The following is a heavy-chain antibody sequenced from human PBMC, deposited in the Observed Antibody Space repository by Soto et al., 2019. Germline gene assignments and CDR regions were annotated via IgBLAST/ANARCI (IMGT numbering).Heavy chain of an antibody. V-gene: IGHV1-2*02. Sequence: QVQLVQSGAEVKKPGASVKVSCEASGYNFIDFHIHWVRQAPGQGVEWMGRISPKSGGTNYAQKFEGRVTMTWDTSLNTAYMELSSLKSDYTAVYYCARPPGYISDWYYFDLWGQGTRVTVSS. CDR1: GYNFIDFH. CDR2: ISPKSGGT. J-gene: IGHJ4*02. D-gene: IGHD3-9*01. CDR3: ARPPGYISDWYYFDL.